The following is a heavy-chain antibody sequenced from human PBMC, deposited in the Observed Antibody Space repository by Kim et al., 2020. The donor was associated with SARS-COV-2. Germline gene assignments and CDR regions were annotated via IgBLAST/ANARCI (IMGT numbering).Heavy chain of an antibody. CDR2: ISYSGNI. CDR1: GDSISSSFYY. Sequence: SETLSLTCSVSGDSISSSFYYWGWIRQPPGKGLEWIGTISYSGNIYYNPSLKGRVTISLDTSKNQFSLKLSSVTAADTAVYYCARALLWFGHYYFDYWGQGTLVTVSS. CDR3: ARALLWFGHYYFDY. J-gene: IGHJ4*02. V-gene: IGHV4-39*07. D-gene: IGHD3-10*01.